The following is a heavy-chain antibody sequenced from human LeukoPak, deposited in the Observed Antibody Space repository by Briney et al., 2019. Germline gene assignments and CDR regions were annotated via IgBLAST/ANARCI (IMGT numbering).Heavy chain of an antibody. Sequence: SETLSLTCTVSGASVTDYYWSWIRQSPGKGLEWISYIHHSGNSDYNPSLRSRVTTSLDTSKNQFSLNLISVTAADTAVYYCTRGHWSLRSWSQGTLVTVSS. CDR2: IHHSGNS. V-gene: IGHV4-59*02. D-gene: IGHD1-1*01. J-gene: IGHJ5*02. CDR3: TRGHWSLRS. CDR1: GASVTDYY.